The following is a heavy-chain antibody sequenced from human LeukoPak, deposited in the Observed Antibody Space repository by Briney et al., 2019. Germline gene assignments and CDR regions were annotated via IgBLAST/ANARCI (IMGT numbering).Heavy chain of an antibody. CDR2: ITISGHTK. V-gene: IGHV3-48*03. CDR1: GFDLNTYE. J-gene: IGHJ5*02. CDR3: ARGDPHADL. Sequence: PGGSLRLSCAASGFDLNTYEMNWVRQAPGKGLEWIADITISGHTKNYADSVKGRSTISRDNAGTPLYLQMNSLRVEDTGVYYCARGDPHADLWGQGTLVTVSS.